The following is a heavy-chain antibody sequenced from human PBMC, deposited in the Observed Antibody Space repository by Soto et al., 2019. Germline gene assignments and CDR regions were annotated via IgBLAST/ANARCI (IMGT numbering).Heavy chain of an antibody. CDR2: ISSSSSYI. J-gene: IGHJ4*02. CDR3: ARDSGRLAHFDY. Sequence: GXSLKLSCAASGFTFSSYSINWVFQAPGKGLEWVSSISSSSSYIYYADSVKGRFTISRDNAKNSLYLQMNRLRAEDTAVYYCARDSGRLAHFDYWGQGTLVTVSS. CDR1: GFTFSSYS. D-gene: IGHD3-9*01. V-gene: IGHV3-21*01.